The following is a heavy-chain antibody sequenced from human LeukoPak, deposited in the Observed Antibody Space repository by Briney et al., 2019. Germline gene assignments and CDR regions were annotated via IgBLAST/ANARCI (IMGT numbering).Heavy chain of an antibody. CDR2: IYTSGST. J-gene: IGHJ6*03. CDR3: ARWVTTFNYYYYMDV. V-gene: IGHV4-61*02. CDR1: GGSISSGSYY. Sequence: SETLSLTCTVSGGSISSGSYYWRWIRQPAGKGLEWIGRIYTSGSTNYNPSLKSRVTISVDTSKNQFSLKLSSVTAADTAVYYCARWVTTFNYYYYMDVWGKGTTVTVSS. D-gene: IGHD4-17*01.